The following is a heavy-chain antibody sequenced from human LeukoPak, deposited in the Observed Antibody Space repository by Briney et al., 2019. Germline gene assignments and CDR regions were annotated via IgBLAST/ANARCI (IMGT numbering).Heavy chain of an antibody. CDR1: GGSFGGYY. J-gene: IGHJ4*02. CDR3: ARGLYCSSTSCYKDY. D-gene: IGHD2-2*02. CDR2: INDSGRS. Sequence: SETLSLTCAVYGGSFGGYYWSWIRQPPGKGLEWIGEINDSGRSNYNPSLRSRVTISVDTSKNQFSLKLSSVTAADTAVYYCARGLYCSSTSCYKDYWGQGTLVTVSP. V-gene: IGHV4-34*01.